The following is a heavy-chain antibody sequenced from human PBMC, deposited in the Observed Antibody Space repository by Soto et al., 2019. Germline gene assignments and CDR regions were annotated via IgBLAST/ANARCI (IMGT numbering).Heavy chain of an antibody. J-gene: IGHJ6*02. CDR3: AREGRDIVVVPAAPIYYYYGMDV. CDR2: IYHSGST. V-gene: IGHV4-4*02. D-gene: IGHD2-2*01. CDR1: GGSISSSNW. Sequence: QVQLQESGPGLVKPSGTLSLTCAVSGGSISSSNWWSWVRQPPGKGLEWIGEIYHSGSTNYNPSLNSRVTIAVDKSKNQFSLKLSSVTAADTAVYYCAREGRDIVVVPAAPIYYYYGMDVWGQGTTVTVSS.